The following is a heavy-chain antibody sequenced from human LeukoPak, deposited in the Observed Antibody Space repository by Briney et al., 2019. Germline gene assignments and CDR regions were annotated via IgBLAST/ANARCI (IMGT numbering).Heavy chain of an antibody. J-gene: IGHJ4*02. CDR1: SGSIISYY. Sequence: SETLSLTCTVSSGSIISYYWSWIRQPPGKGLEWIGYIYYSGSTNYNPSLKSRVTISVDTCKNQFSLKLSSVTPADTAVYYCARTHYDIFDYWGQGTLVTVSS. V-gene: IGHV4-59*01. CDR3: ARTHYDIFDY. CDR2: IYYSGST. D-gene: IGHD3-9*01.